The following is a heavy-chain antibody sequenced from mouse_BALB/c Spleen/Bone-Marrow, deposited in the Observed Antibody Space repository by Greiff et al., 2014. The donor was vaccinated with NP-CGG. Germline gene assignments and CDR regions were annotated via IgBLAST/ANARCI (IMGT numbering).Heavy chain of an antibody. J-gene: IGHJ4*01. Sequence: VQLQQSGAELVKPGASVKLSCTASGFNIKDTYMHWVKQRPEQGLEWIGRIDPANGNTKYDPKFQGKATITADTSSNTAYLQLSSLTYKDTAVYYCARWEYDARDKWGQGTTVTVSS. CDR1: GFNIKDTY. D-gene: IGHD4-1*01. V-gene: IGHV14-3*02. CDR2: IDPANGNT. CDR3: ARWEYDARDK.